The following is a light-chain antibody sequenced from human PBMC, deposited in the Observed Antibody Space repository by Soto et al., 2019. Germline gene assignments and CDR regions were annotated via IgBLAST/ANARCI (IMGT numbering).Light chain of an antibody. CDR2: AAS. V-gene: IGKV1-27*01. CDR3: QRYSSVPV. Sequence: DIQMTQSPTSLSASVGDRVTITCRASQGIRNYVAWYQQIPGKAPKLLIYAASTLQSGVPSRFSGSGSGTDFILTIDGLKSEDVATYSCQRYSSVPVFGPGTKVEIK. J-gene: IGKJ3*01. CDR1: QGIRNY.